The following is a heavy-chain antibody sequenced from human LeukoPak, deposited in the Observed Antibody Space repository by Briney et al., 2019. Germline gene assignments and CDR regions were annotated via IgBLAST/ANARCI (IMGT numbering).Heavy chain of an antibody. D-gene: IGHD3-22*01. CDR2: VSNDGNDK. Sequence: PGGSLRLSCAASGFTFSSYNINWVRQAPGKGLEWVAIVSNDGNDKKYSDSVWDRFTISRDNSDNTVYLQMNNLRPEDTALYYCAKDRPNYYETSGPLEGDALDIWGQGTMVIVSS. CDR1: GFTFSSYN. CDR3: AKDRPNYYETSGPLEGDALDI. J-gene: IGHJ3*02. V-gene: IGHV3-30*18.